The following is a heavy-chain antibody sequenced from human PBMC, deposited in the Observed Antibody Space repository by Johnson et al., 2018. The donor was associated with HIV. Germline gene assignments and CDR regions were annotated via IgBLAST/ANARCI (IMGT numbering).Heavy chain of an antibody. CDR2: ISGSGGST. CDR3: ARDLTVAGITLGAFDI. J-gene: IGHJ3*02. Sequence: VQLVESGGGLVQPGGSLRLSCAASGFTFSSYAMSWVRQAPGKGLEWVSGISGSGGSTYYADSVTGRFPISRDNSKNTLYLQMNSLRAEDTALYYCARDLTVAGITLGAFDIWGQGTMVTVSS. CDR1: GFTFSSYA. V-gene: IGHV3-23*04. D-gene: IGHD6-19*01.